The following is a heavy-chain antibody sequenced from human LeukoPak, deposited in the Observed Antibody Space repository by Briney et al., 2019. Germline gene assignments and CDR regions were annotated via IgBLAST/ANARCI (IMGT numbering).Heavy chain of an antibody. CDR3: ARHGGDSSGGAFDI. V-gene: IGHV5-51*01. CDR1: GYSFTTFW. D-gene: IGHD2-21*02. J-gene: IGHJ3*02. CDR2: IYPGDSDT. Sequence: GESLKISCEGSGYSFTTFWIGWVRQMPGKGLEWMGIIYPGDSDTIYRSSFQGQVTISADKSISTAYLQWSSLEASDTAMYYCARHGGDSSGGAFDIWGQGTMVIVSS.